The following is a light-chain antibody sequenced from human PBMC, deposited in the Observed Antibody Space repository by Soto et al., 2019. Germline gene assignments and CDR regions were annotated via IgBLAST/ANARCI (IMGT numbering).Light chain of an antibody. CDR2: DAS. CDR3: QQFSSYPLT. CDR1: QAISDN. J-gene: IGKJ4*01. Sequence: IVMTQSPATLSVSPWGRATLSCRASQAISDNLAWYQHKPGQPPRLLIYDASTRATGIPARFSGGGSGTEFTLTISSLQSEDFAVYYCQQFSSYPLTFGGGTKVDIK. V-gene: IGKV3-15*01.